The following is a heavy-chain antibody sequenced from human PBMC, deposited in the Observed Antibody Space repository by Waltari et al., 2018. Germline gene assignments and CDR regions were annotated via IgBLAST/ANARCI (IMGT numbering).Heavy chain of an antibody. CDR2: IKQDGSEK. D-gene: IGHD2-21*02. CDR3: ARGVTTVEY. V-gene: IGHV3-7*04. Sequence: EVQLVESGGGLVQPGGSLRLPCSGSGFTFTNHWMSWVRQAPGKGTEWVASIKQDGSEKYYVDSMKGRFTISRDNAKNSLSLQMDSLRAEDTAVYFCARGVTTVEYWGQGTLVTVSS. J-gene: IGHJ4*02. CDR1: GFTFTNHW.